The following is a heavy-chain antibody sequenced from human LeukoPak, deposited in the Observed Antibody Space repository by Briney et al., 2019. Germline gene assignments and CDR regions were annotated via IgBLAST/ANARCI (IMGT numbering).Heavy chain of an antibody. CDR1: GFTFSSYA. Sequence: GGSLRLSCAASGFTFSSYAMHWVRQAPGKGLEWVAVISYDGSNKYYADSVKGRFTISRDNSKNTLYLQMNSLRAEDTAVYYCARVREYYFDYWGQGTLVTVSS. J-gene: IGHJ4*02. D-gene: IGHD3-10*01. CDR2: ISYDGSNK. CDR3: ARVREYYFDY. V-gene: IGHV3-30-3*01.